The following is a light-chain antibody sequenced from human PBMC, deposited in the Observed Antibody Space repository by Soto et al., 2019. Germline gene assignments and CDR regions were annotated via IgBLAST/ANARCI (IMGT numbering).Light chain of an antibody. Sequence: DIQMTQSPSTLSASVGDRVTITCRASQSISSWLAWYQQKPGKAPKLLIYKASSLESGVPSRFSGSGSGTEFTLTITSLDPEDFATYYCQQSYSTLMYTFGQGTKLEIK. CDR2: KAS. J-gene: IGKJ2*01. CDR1: QSISSW. CDR3: QQSYSTLMYT. V-gene: IGKV1-5*03.